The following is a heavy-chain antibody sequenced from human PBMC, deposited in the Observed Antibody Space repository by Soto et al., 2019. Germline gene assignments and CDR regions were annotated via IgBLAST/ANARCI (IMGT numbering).Heavy chain of an antibody. Sequence: SETLSLTCAVYGGSFSGYYWSWIRQPPGKGLEWIGEINHSGSTNYNPSLKSRVTISVDTSKNQFSLKLSSVTAADTAVYYCASQVAGPSPYFDYWGQGTLVTVSS. CDR3: ASQVAGPSPYFDY. V-gene: IGHV4-34*01. CDR1: GGSFSGYY. J-gene: IGHJ4*02. D-gene: IGHD6-19*01. CDR2: INHSGST.